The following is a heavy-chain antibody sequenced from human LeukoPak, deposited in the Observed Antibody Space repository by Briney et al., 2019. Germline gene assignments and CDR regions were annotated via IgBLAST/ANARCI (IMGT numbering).Heavy chain of an antibody. Sequence: GGSLRLSCAASDFTVSNMYMTWVRQAPGKGLEWVSLIYSDGRTDYADSVKGRYTISRDNSKNTVYLQMNSLRVEDTAVYYCAREALVVISPFDYWGQGTLVTVSS. D-gene: IGHD3-22*01. CDR1: DFTVSNMY. CDR2: IYSDGRT. V-gene: IGHV3-53*01. CDR3: AREALVVISPFDY. J-gene: IGHJ4*02.